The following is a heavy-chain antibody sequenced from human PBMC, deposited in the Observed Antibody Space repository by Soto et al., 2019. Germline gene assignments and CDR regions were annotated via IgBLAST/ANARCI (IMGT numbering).Heavy chain of an antibody. D-gene: IGHD6-13*01. CDR2: IIDSGGST. CDR3: AKGGTSWFYNWLDP. J-gene: IGHJ5*02. Sequence: PGGSLRLSCAASGFTFSSCAMGWVRQAPGKGLEWVSDIIDSGGSTYYADSVKGRFTISRDNSKSTLYLQMNSLRAEDTALYYCAKGGTSWFYNWLDPWGQGTLVTVSS. CDR1: GFTFSSCA. V-gene: IGHV3-23*01.